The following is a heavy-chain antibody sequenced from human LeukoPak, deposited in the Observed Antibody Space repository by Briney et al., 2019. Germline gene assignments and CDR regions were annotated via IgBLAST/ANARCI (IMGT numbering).Heavy chain of an antibody. J-gene: IGHJ3*02. V-gene: IGHV1-8*01. D-gene: IGHD3-22*01. Sequence: ASVKVSCKASGYTFTSYDINWVRQATGQGLEWMGWMNPNSGNTGYAQKFQGRVTMTRNTSISTAYMELSSLRPEDTAVYYCARVGYYYDSSGYYSDAFDIWGQGTMVTVSS. CDR1: GYTFTSYD. CDR3: ARVGYYYDSSGYYSDAFDI. CDR2: MNPNSGNT.